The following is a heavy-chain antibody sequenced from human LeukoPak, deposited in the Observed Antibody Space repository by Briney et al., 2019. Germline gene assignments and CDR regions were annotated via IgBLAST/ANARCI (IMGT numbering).Heavy chain of an antibody. CDR1: GGSFSGYY. Sequence: SETLSLTCAVYGGSFSGYYWGWIRQPPGQGLEWIGEINHSGSTNYNPSLKSRVTISVDTSKNQFSLKLSSVTAADTAVYYCARGRIVLMVYAAYFDYWGQGTLVTVSS. CDR3: ARGRIVLMVYAAYFDY. CDR2: INHSGST. V-gene: IGHV4-34*01. J-gene: IGHJ4*02. D-gene: IGHD2-8*01.